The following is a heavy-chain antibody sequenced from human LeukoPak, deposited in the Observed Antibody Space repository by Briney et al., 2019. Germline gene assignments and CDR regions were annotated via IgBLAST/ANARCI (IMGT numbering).Heavy chain of an antibody. V-gene: IGHV1-24*01. CDR3: ATDLFHKVRGVISPRDY. Sequence: ASVKVSCKVSGYTLTELSMHWVRQAPGKGLEWMGGFDPEDGETIYAQKFQGRVTMTEDTSTDTAYMELSSLRSEDTAVYYCATDLFHKVRGVISPRDYWGQGTLVTVSS. D-gene: IGHD3-10*01. CDR2: FDPEDGET. CDR1: GYTLTELS. J-gene: IGHJ4*02.